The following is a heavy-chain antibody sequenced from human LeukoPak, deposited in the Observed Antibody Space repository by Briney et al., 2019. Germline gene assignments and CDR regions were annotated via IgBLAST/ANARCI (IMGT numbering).Heavy chain of an antibody. J-gene: IGHJ5*02. CDR3: ARPPGDWFDP. Sequence: SSVPVSYQASVCTFHNYVINWVGQATGQGLEWMGWMNPNSGNTGYAQNFQGRVTMTRNTSISTAYMELSSLRSEDTAVYLCARPPGDWFDPWGEGTLVTVSS. CDR2: MNPNSGNT. CDR1: VCTFHNYV. V-gene: IGHV1-8*01.